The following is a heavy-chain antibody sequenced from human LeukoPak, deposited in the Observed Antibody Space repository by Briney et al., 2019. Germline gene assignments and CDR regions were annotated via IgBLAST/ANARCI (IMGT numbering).Heavy chain of an antibody. D-gene: IGHD3-22*01. V-gene: IGHV3-21*04. J-gene: IGHJ4*02. CDR1: GFTFSSYS. Sequence: GGSLRLSCAASGFTFSSYSMNWVRQAPGKGLEWVSSISSSSSYIYYADSVKGRFTISRDNSKNTLYLQMNSLRAEDTAVYYCAKDRRSGYYYGVDYWGQGTLVTVSS. CDR2: ISSSSSYI. CDR3: AKDRRSGYYYGVDY.